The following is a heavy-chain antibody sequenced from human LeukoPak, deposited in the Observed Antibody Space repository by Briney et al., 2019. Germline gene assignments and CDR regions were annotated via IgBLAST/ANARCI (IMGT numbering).Heavy chain of an antibody. CDR3: ARPTRYCSGGSCMDY. J-gene: IGHJ4*02. CDR2: ISSSSSYI. CDR1: GFTFSSYS. D-gene: IGHD2-15*01. V-gene: IGHV3-21*01. Sequence: GGSLRLSCAASGFTFSSYSMNWVRQAPGEGLEWVPSISSSSSYIYYADSVKGRFTISRDNAKNSLYLQMNSLRAEDTAVYYCARPTRYCSGGSCMDYWGQGTLVTVSS.